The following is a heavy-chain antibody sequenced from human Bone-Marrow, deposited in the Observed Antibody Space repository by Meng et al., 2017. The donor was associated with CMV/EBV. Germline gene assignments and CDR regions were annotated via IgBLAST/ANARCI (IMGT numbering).Heavy chain of an antibody. J-gene: IGHJ4*02. CDR3: AKLGLLGVNMIVVASYYPVGY. D-gene: IGHD3-22*01. CDR1: GFTFSDYA. V-gene: IGHV3-23*01. CDR2: ISGGGSST. Sequence: GESLKISCVASGFTFSDYAMNWVRQAPGKGLEWVSTISGGGSSTYYSDSVKGRFTIARDNSKNTLYLQMNSLRAEDTAVYYCAKLGLLGVNMIVVASYYPVGYWGQGTLVTVSS.